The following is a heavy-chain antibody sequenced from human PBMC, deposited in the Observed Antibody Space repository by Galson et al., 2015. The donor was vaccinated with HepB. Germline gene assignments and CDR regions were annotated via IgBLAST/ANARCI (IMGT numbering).Heavy chain of an antibody. D-gene: IGHD2-2*02. V-gene: IGHV1-46*01. CDR3: ARDPYCSFTTYYMGFDY. CDR1: GYTFSSYF. Sequence: SVKVSCKASGYTFSSYFIHWVRQAPGQGLEWMGMINPSGGSTTSAQKFQGRVTMTRDTSTSTVYMDLSSLESEDTAVYYCARDPYCSFTTYYMGFDYWGQGTLVTVSS. CDR2: INPSGGST. J-gene: IGHJ4*02.